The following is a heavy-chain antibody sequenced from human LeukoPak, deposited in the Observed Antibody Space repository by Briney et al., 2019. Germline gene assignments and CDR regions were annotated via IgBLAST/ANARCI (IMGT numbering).Heavy chain of an antibody. D-gene: IGHD6-13*01. CDR3: ARGSNSWYADY. Sequence: SETLSLTCTVSGGSISSYYWSWIRQPPEKGLEWIGYTHYSGSTSYNPSLKSRVTMSVDTSNNQFSLKVSSVTAADTAVYYCARGSNSWYADYWGQGTLVTVSS. J-gene: IGHJ4*02. V-gene: IGHV4-59*01. CDR2: THYSGST. CDR1: GGSISSYY.